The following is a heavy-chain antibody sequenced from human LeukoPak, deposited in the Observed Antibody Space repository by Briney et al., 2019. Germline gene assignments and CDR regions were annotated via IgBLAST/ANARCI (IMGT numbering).Heavy chain of an antibody. CDR2: ISSSSFI. V-gene: IGHV3-69-1*01. CDR1: GFTFSSYD. J-gene: IGHJ4*02. CDR3: AGATPDYYDSSAYSFDY. Sequence: GGSLRLSCAASGFTFSSYDMNWVRQAPGKGLEWVSSISSSSFIYYAHSVKGRFTVSRDNAKNSLYLQMNSLGDEDTAVYYCAGATPDYYDSSAYSFDYWGQGTLVTVSS. D-gene: IGHD3-22*01.